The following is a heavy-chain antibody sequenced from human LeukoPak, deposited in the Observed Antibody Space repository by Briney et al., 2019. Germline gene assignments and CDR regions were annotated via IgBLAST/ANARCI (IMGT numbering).Heavy chain of an antibody. CDR2: IRSKANSYAP. Sequence: GGSLKLSCAASGFTFSGSAMHWVRQASGKGLEWVGRIRSKANSYAPAYAASVKGRFTISRDDSKNTAYLQMNSLKTEDTAVYYCTSGITMVRGVIIPNDYWGQGTLVTVSS. CDR3: TSGITMVRGVIIPNDY. D-gene: IGHD3-10*01. J-gene: IGHJ4*02. V-gene: IGHV3-73*01. CDR1: GFTFSGSA.